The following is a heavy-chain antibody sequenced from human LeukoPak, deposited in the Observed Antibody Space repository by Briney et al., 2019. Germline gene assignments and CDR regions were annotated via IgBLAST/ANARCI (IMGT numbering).Heavy chain of an antibody. V-gene: IGHV3-33*01. Sequence: VRSQRLSCAASGFTFSSYGMHWVRQAPGKGLEWVAVIWYDGSNKFYADSVKGRFTISRDNSKNTLYLQMNSLRAEDTAVYYCARETTTLDYWGQGTLVTVSS. CDR3: ARETTTLDY. D-gene: IGHD1-26*01. CDR1: GFTFSSYG. J-gene: IGHJ4*02. CDR2: IWYDGSNK.